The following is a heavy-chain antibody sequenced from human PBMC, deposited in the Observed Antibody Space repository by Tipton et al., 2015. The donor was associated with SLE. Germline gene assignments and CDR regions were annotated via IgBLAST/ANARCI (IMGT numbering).Heavy chain of an antibody. CDR2: IYDTQTT. D-gene: IGHD1-26*01. J-gene: IGHJ5*02. CDR3: AREVKSGRYDWFDP. Sequence: LRHSCTVSGGSISSGNYYWAWIGQHPGKGLEWIGYIYDTQTTYYNPSLKSRVTMSIDRSKNHFSLRLRSVSAADTAIYYCAREVKSGRYDWFDPWGQGTLVTVSS. V-gene: IGHV4-31*02. CDR1: GGSISSGNYY.